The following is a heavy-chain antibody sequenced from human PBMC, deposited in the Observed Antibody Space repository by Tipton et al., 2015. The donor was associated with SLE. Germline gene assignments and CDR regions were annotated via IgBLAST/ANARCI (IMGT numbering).Heavy chain of an antibody. CDR3: ADSSGFPGPFDY. D-gene: IGHD6-19*01. CDR2: INHSGST. V-gene: IGHV4-34*01. Sequence: LRLSCAVYGGSFSGYYWSWIRQPPGKGLEWIGEINHSGSTNYNPSLKSRVTISVDTSKNQFSLKLSSVTAADTAVYYCADSSGFPGPFDYWGQGTLVTVSS. J-gene: IGHJ4*02. CDR1: GGSFSGYY.